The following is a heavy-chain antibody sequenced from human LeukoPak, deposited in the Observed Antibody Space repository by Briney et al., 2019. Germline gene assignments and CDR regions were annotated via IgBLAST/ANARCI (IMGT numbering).Heavy chain of an antibody. V-gene: IGHV1-8*01. J-gene: IGHJ6*02. CDR2: MNPNSGNT. Sequence: ASVKVSCKASGYTFTSYDINWVRPATGQGLEWMGWMNPNSGNTGYAQKFQGRVTMTRNTSISTAYMELSSLRSEDTAVYYCRTDGSGSYYSPYYYYYYGMDVWGQGTTVTVSS. D-gene: IGHD3-10*01. CDR3: RTDGSGSYYSPYYYYYYGMDV. CDR1: GYTFTSYD.